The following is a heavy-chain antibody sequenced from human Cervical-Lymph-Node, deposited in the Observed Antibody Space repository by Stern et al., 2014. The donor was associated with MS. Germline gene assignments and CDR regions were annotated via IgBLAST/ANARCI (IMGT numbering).Heavy chain of an antibody. CDR2: INPTGGST. D-gene: IGHD6-13*01. V-gene: IGHV1-46*01. CDR3: ATYSSTWSPPWF. Sequence: VQLVESEAEVKKPGASVKVSCKASGDTFTSYYMHWVRQAPGQGLEWMGIINPTGGSTHYAQKFQGRVTLTRDTSTSTVYMELSSLRSEDTAVYYCATYSSTWSPPWFWGQGTLVTVSS. CDR1: GDTFTSYY. J-gene: IGHJ4*02.